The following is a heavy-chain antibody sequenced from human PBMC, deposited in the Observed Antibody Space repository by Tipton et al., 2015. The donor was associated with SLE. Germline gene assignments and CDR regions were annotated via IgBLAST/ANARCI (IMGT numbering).Heavy chain of an antibody. J-gene: IGHJ4*02. CDR3: ARHSRLYGDYEDFDY. D-gene: IGHD4-17*01. V-gene: IGHV5-10-1*01. Sequence: SLRLSCKGSGYSFTSYWISRVRQMPGKGLEWMGRIDPSDSYTNYSPSFQGHVTISADKSISTAYLQWSSLKASDTAMYYCARHSRLYGDYEDFDYWGQGTLVTVSS. CDR2: IDPSDSYT. CDR1: GYSFTSYW.